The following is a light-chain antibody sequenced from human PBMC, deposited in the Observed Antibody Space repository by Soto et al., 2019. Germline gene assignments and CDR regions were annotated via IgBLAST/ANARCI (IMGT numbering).Light chain of an antibody. Sequence: EMVITQAPATLSVSPGEKDTLSCRASQSVSSNLAWYQQKPGQAPRLLIYGASTRATGIPARFSGSGSGTEFILIVSSLQSEDFAVYYCQQYNNWRITFGQGTRLEIK. CDR3: QQYNNWRIT. V-gene: IGKV3-15*01. J-gene: IGKJ5*01. CDR2: GAS. CDR1: QSVSSN.